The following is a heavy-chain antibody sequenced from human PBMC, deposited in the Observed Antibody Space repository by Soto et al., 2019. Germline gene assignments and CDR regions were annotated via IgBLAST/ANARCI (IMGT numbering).Heavy chain of an antibody. J-gene: IGHJ4*02. V-gene: IGHV3-30*18. CDR3: AKDASGSYRYFDY. CDR1: GFTYSTFG. D-gene: IGHD1-26*01. Sequence: QVQLVESGGGVVQPGRSLRLSCAASGFTYSTFGMHWVRQAPGKGLEWVAVIAADGLAQYYADSVKGRFTISRDNSENTLYLQMNSLRAEDTAVYYCAKDASGSYRYFDYWGQGTLVTVSS. CDR2: IAADGLAQ.